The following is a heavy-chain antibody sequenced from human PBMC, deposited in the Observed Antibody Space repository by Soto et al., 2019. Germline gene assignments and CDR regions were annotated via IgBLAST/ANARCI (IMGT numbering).Heavy chain of an antibody. V-gene: IGHV3-11*01. CDR3: ASDPDYYASGH. CDR1: GFIFSDLY. CDR2: ISGGGETI. J-gene: IGHJ1*01. D-gene: IGHD3-10*01. Sequence: QVQLVQSGGGLVRPGGSLSLSCAASGFIFSDLYMTWLRQAPGKGLECLSYISGGGETIHYADSVKCRFTVSRDNARGSLYLQMNSLGSEDTAVYYCASDPDYYASGHWGQGTRGTVSS.